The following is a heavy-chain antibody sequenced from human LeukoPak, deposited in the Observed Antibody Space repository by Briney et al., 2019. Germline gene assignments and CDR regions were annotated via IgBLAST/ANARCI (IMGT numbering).Heavy chain of an antibody. D-gene: IGHD3-9*01. Sequence: GGSLRLSCAASRFTFSSYSMNWVRQAPGKGLEWVSSISSSSSYIYYADSVKGRFTISRDNAKNSLYLQMNSLRAEDTAVYYCARDTSPNYDILTGYTGDAFDIWGQGTMVTVSS. CDR3: ARDTSPNYDILTGYTGDAFDI. J-gene: IGHJ3*02. CDR2: ISSSSSYI. V-gene: IGHV3-21*01. CDR1: RFTFSSYS.